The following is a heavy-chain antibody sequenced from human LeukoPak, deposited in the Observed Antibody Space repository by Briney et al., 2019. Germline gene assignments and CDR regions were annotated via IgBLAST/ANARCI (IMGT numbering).Heavy chain of an antibody. CDR3: ARDGGSGTYYLNYYYYGLDV. J-gene: IGHJ6*02. D-gene: IGHD3-10*01. CDR2: IYSGTNT. Sequence: GGSLRLSCAASGFTVSSTCMSWVRQAPGTGLEWVSFIYSGTNTYYADSVKDRFTISRDNSKNTLYLQMNNLRAEDTGVYYCARDGGSGTYYLNYYYYGLDVWGQGTTVTVSS. CDR1: GFTVSSTC. V-gene: IGHV3-66*01.